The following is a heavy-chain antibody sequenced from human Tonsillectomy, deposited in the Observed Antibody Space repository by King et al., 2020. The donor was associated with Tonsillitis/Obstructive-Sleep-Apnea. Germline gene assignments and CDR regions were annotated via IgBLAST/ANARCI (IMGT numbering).Heavy chain of an antibody. Sequence: VQLVESGGGVVQPGRSLRLSCAASGFTFSTYTMHWVRQAPGKGLEWVAVISYDGSNKYYADSVKGRFTISRDNSKNTLYLQMNSLRAEDTAVYYCARNMVRGDIYSYGMDVWGQGTTVTVSS. V-gene: IGHV3-30*04. CDR2: ISYDGSNK. CDR1: GFTFSTYT. J-gene: IGHJ6*02. CDR3: ARNMVRGDIYSYGMDV. D-gene: IGHD3-10*01.